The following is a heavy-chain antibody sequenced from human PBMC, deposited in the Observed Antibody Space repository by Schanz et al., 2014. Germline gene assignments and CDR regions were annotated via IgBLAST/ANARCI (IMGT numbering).Heavy chain of an antibody. CDR3: TRGGYSYALSAFDI. J-gene: IGHJ3*02. CDR1: GYTFTTYY. CDR2: INPSGGST. Sequence: QVQLLQSGAEVKKPGASMKVSCKASGYTFTTYYMLWVRQAPGQRLEWMGIINPSGGSTRYGQKCQGRITVTTDTSTSTVYLELSSLRSDDTAVYYCTRGGYSYALSAFDIWGQGTMVTVSS. V-gene: IGHV1-46*01. D-gene: IGHD5-18*01.